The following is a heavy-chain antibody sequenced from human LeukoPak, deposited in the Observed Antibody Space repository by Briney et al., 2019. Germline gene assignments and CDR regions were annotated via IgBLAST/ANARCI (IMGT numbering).Heavy chain of an antibody. CDR1: GFTFINYW. V-gene: IGHV3-7*01. CDR3: TRENWYIDY. CDR2: IKQDGSEK. J-gene: IGHJ4*02. Sequence: HPGGSLRLSCAASGFTFINYWMSWVRQASGKGLEWVANIKQDGSEKYYVDSVKDRFTISRDNAKNSLYLQMNSLRAEDAAVYYCTRENWYIDYWGQGNLVTVSS.